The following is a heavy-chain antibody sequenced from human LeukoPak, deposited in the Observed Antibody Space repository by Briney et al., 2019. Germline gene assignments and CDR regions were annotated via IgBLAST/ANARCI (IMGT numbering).Heavy chain of an antibody. J-gene: IGHJ5*02. V-gene: IGHV3-21*01. Sequence: GGSLRLSCAASGFTFSTYSMNWVRQAPGKGLEWVPSISSSSSYIYYAESVKGRFTISRDNAKKSRYLQMNSLRAEDTAVYYCVARGGISNWFDPWGQGTLVTVSS. D-gene: IGHD3-10*01. CDR2: ISSSSSYI. CDR1: GFTFSTYS. CDR3: VARGGISNWFDP.